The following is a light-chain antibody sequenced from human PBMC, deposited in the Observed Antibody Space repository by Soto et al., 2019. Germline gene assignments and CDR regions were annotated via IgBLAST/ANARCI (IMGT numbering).Light chain of an antibody. CDR2: GIS. CDR3: QQYVTSSPRT. CDR1: HTISSSY. V-gene: IGKV3-20*01. Sequence: EIVLTQSPGTLSLSPGERATLSCRASHTISSSYLAWYQQKPGQAPRLLMYGISRRATGIPDRFSGSGSGTDFTLTITRLEPEDFAVYYCQQYVTSSPRTFDHGTKVEIK. J-gene: IGKJ1*01.